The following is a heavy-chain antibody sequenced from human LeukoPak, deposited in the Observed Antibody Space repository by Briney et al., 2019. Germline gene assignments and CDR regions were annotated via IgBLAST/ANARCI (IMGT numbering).Heavy chain of an antibody. D-gene: IGHD6-19*01. CDR2: IYHSGST. J-gene: IGHJ6*02. Sequence: SETLSLTCAVSGGSISSSNWWSRVRQPPGEGLEWIGEIYHSGSTTYNPSLKSRVTISVDKSKNQFSLKLSSVTAADTAVYYCASRYSSGWYSYYYYYGMDVWGQGTTVTVSS. CDR1: GGSISSSNW. CDR3: ASRYSSGWYSYYYYYGMDV. V-gene: IGHV4-4*02.